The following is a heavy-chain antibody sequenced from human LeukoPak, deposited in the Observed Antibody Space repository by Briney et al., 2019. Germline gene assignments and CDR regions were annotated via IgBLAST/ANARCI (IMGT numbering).Heavy chain of an antibody. CDR2: IRYDGSNK. CDR3: AREDSVDTAMDLRPGYFDY. CDR1: GFTFSSYG. D-gene: IGHD5-18*01. Sequence: PGGSLRLSCAASGFTFSSYGMHWVRQAPGKGLEWVAFIRYDGSNKYYADSVKGRFTISRDNSKNTLYLQMNSLRAEDTAVYYCAREDSVDTAMDLRPGYFDYWGQGTLVTVSS. J-gene: IGHJ4*02. V-gene: IGHV3-30*02.